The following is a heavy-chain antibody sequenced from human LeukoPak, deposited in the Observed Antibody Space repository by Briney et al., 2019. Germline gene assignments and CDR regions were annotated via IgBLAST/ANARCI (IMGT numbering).Heavy chain of an antibody. Sequence: TGGSLTLSCAASGFSISGYWLHWVRQAAGEGLVWVARMNSGGTTINYADSVKGRFTISRDNVDNTLHMQMNSLRVEDTAVYYCIREVQVRASASLGLWGQGTLVTVSS. V-gene: IGHV3-74*01. CDR1: GFSISGYW. J-gene: IGHJ4*01. CDR2: MNSGGTTI. CDR3: IREVQVRASASLGL. D-gene: IGHD3-16*01.